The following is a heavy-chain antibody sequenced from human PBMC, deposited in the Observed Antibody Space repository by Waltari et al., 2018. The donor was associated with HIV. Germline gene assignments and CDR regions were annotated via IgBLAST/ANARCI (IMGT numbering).Heavy chain of an antibody. Sequence: QVQLQESGPGLVKPSETLSLTCNVSGGSISSYYWSWIRQPPGKRLEWIGYIYYSGTTNYNPSLMSRVTISVDTSKNQFSLKLNSVTAADTAVYYCARRSAEGATRYYFDYWGQGTLVTVSS. D-gene: IGHD1-26*01. CDR3: ARRSAEGATRYYFDY. CDR2: IYYSGTT. J-gene: IGHJ4*02. CDR1: GGSISSYY. V-gene: IGHV4-59*01.